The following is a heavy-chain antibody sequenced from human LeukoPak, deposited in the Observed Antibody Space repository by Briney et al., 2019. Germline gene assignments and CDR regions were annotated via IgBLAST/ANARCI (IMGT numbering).Heavy chain of an antibody. D-gene: IGHD3-10*01. CDR2: IIPIFGTA. CDR1: GGTFSSYA. J-gene: IGHJ3*02. Sequence: VASVKVSCKASGGTFSSYAISWVRQAPGQGLEWMGGIIPIFGTASYAQKFQGRVTITTDESTSTAYMELSSLRSEVTAVYYCARGTYYYGSGSYYPDAFDIWGQGTMVTVSS. CDR3: ARGTYYYGSGSYYPDAFDI. V-gene: IGHV1-69*05.